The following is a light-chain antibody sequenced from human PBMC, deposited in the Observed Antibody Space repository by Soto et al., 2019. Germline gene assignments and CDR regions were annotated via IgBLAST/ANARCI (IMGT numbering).Light chain of an antibody. CDR3: QQYDNLPVT. J-gene: IGKJ5*01. CDR2: AAS. CDR1: QDITTH. V-gene: IGKV1-33*01. Sequence: DIQMTQSPSPLSASVGDRVTMTCQASQDITTHLNWYQQKPGKAPKLLMFAASNLQTGVPSRFSGRGSGTHFTFTISSLQPEDIATYYCQQYDNLPVTFGQGTRLEIK.